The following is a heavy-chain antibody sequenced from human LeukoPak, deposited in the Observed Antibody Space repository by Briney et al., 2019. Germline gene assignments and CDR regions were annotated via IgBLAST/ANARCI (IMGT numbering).Heavy chain of an antibody. J-gene: IGHJ4*02. Sequence: ASVKVSCKASGYTFTSYGISWVRQAPGQGLEWMGIINPSGGSTSYAQKFQGRVTMTRDTSTSTVYMELSSLRSEDTAVYYCARVGPMTTVTTFDYWGQGTLVTVSS. D-gene: IGHD4-17*01. CDR3: ARVGPMTTVTTFDY. V-gene: IGHV1-46*01. CDR2: INPSGGST. CDR1: GYTFTSYG.